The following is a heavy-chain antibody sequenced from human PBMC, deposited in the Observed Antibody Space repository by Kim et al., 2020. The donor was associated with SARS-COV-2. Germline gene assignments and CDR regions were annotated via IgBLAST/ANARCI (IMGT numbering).Heavy chain of an antibody. J-gene: IGHJ6*02. Sequence: ASVKVSCKAYGYIFTRSGMSWVRQAPGQGLEWMGWINTNTGNPTYAQAFTGRFVFSLDKSVSTAYLQISSLKAEDTAVYYCARTRHMDAWGQGTTVTVSS. CDR2: INTNTGNP. CDR3: ARTRHMDA. V-gene: IGHV7-4-1*02. CDR1: GYIFTRSG.